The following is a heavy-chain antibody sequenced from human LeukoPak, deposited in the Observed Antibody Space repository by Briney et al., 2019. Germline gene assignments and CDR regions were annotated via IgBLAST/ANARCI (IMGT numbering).Heavy chain of an antibody. CDR2: TYYRSKWYY. Sequence: SETLSLTCTVSGYSISSDYYWGWIRQPPSRGLEWLGRTYYRSKWYYDYAESVKSRITINPDTSKNQFSLQLNSVTPEDTAMYYCAREEEGGAGLFDFWGQGTLVTVSS. CDR1: GYSISSDY. V-gene: IGHV6-1*01. D-gene: IGHD6-19*01. J-gene: IGHJ4*02. CDR3: AREEEGGAGLFDF.